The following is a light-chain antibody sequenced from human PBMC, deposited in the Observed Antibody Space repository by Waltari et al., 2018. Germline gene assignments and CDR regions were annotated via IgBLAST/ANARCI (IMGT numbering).Light chain of an antibody. J-gene: IGKJ2*01. Sequence: CRASQSVINNYLAWYQQKPGQAPSLLIYAASRRDVGVPDRFSGSGSGTDFTLTISRLEPEDFAMFYCQQYGVSPYTFGQGTKLEV. CDR3: QQYGVSPYT. V-gene: IGKV3-20*01. CDR2: AAS. CDR1: QSVINNY.